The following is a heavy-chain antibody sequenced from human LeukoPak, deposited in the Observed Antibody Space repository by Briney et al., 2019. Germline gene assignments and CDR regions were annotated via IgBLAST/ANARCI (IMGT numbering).Heavy chain of an antibody. J-gene: IGHJ6*03. V-gene: IGHV1-18*01. Sequence: ASVKVSCKASGYTFTSNGISWVRQAPGQGLEWMGWISAYNGNTNYAQKLQGRVTMTTDTSTSTAYMELRSLRSDDTAVYYCVRQVYDSSGYYWDYYMDVWGKGTTVTISS. CDR2: ISAYNGNT. CDR3: VRQVYDSSGYYWDYYMDV. D-gene: IGHD3-22*01. CDR1: GYTFTSNG.